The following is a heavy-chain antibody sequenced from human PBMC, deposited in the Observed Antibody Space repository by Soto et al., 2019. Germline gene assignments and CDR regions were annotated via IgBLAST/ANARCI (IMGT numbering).Heavy chain of an antibody. Sequence: PGGSLRLSCAASGFTFSSYWMHWVRQAPGKGLVWVSRINSDGSSTSYADSVKGRFTISRDNAKNTLYLQMNSLRAEDTAVYYCASSPYRWFLKYYFDYWGQGTLVTVSS. V-gene: IGHV3-74*01. J-gene: IGHJ4*02. CDR3: ASSPYRWFLKYYFDY. D-gene: IGHD3-10*01. CDR1: GFTFSSYW. CDR2: INSDGSST.